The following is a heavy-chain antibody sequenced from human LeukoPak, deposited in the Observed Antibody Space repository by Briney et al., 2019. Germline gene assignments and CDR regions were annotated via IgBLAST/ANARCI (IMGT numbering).Heavy chain of an antibody. D-gene: IGHD1-26*01. J-gene: IGHJ4*02. CDR1: GFTFSGYT. V-gene: IGHV3-64*01. CDR3: ARVASSGTYGDY. Sequence: GGSLRLSCAPSGFTFSGYTMHWVRQAPGKGLEYVSAISNNGGTTYYANSVKGRFTISRDNSKNTLYLQIGSLRAEDMAVYYCARVASSGTYGDYWGQGTLVTVSS. CDR2: ISNNGGTT.